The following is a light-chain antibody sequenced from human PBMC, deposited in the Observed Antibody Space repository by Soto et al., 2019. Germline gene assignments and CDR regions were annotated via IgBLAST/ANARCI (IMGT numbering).Light chain of an antibody. CDR2: LEGSGSY. CDR1: SGHSSYI. Sequence: QSVLTQSSSASASLGSSVKLTCTLSSGHSSYIIAWHQQQPGKAPRYLMKLEGSGSYNKGSGVPDRFSGSSSGADRYLTISNLQSEDEADYYCETWDSNTRVFGGWTKVTFL. V-gene: IGLV4-60*03. CDR3: ETWDSNTRV. J-gene: IGLJ2*01.